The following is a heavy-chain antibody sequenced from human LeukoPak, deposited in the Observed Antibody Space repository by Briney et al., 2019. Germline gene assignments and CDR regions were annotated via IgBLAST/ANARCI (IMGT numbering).Heavy chain of an antibody. CDR2: IWYDGSNK. D-gene: IGHD2-15*01. V-gene: IGHV3-33*01. J-gene: IGHJ4*02. CDR3: ARDRTRDCSGGSCYRHYFDY. CDR1: GFTFSSCG. Sequence: GGSLRLSCAASGFTFSSCGMHWVRQAPGKGLEWVAVIWYDGSNKYYADSVRGRFTISRDNSKNTLYLLMNSLRAEDSAVYYCARDRTRDCSGGSCYRHYFDYWGQGTLVSVSS.